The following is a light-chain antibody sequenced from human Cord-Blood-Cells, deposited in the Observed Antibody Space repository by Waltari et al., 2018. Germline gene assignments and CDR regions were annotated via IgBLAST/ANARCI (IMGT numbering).Light chain of an antibody. CDR1: SSDVGGHNY. J-gene: IGLJ3*02. V-gene: IGLV2-14*01. CDR2: DVS. Sequence: QSALTQPASVSGSPGQSITISCSGPSSDVGGHNYVSWYQQHPGKAPTLMIYDVSKRPSGVSNRFSGSKSGNTASLTISGLQAEDEADYYCSSYTSSSTWVFGGGTKLTVL. CDR3: SSYTSSSTWV.